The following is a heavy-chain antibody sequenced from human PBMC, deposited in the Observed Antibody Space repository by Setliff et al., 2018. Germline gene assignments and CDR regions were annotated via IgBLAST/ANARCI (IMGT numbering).Heavy chain of an antibody. J-gene: IGHJ6*03. V-gene: IGHV3-23*01. CDR2: ITDSGSKI. CDR3: ARSPRPPTSLDYVDV. CDR1: DFTFSNSA. Sequence: PGGSLRLSCVGSDFTFSNSAMSWVRQAPGKGLEWVSTITDSGSKILYVDSVKGRFTISRDNSKNSLYLQMNSLRAEDTAVYYCARSPRPPTSLDYVDVWGDGTMVTVSS. D-gene: IGHD2-2*01.